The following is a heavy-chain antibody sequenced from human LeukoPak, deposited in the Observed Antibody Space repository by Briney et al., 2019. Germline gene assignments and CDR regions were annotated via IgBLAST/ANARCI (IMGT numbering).Heavy chain of an antibody. CDR3: AKDKGWGLDY. CDR2: LSGNGTTT. Sequence: GGSLRLSCAASEFTFSSYGMSWVRQAPGKRLEWVSALSGNGTTTYYADSVKGRFTISRDNSKNTLYLQMKILRAEDTAIYYCAKDKGWGLDYWGQGTLVTVSS. D-gene: IGHD1-26*01. J-gene: IGHJ4*02. CDR1: EFTFSSYG. V-gene: IGHV3-23*01.